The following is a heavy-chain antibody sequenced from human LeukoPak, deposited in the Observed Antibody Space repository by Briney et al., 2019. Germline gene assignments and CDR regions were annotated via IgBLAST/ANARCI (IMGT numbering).Heavy chain of an antibody. J-gene: IGHJ6*03. CDR3: ARDAAAAGTRNYYYYYMDV. Sequence: GASVKVSCKASGYTFTSYAMNWVRQAPGQGLEWMGWINTNTGNPTYAQGFTGRVVFSLDTSVSTAYLQISSLKAEDTAVYYCARDAAAAGTRNYYYYYMDVWGKGTTVTVSS. V-gene: IGHV7-4-1*02. D-gene: IGHD6-13*01. CDR2: INTNTGNP. CDR1: GYTFTSYA.